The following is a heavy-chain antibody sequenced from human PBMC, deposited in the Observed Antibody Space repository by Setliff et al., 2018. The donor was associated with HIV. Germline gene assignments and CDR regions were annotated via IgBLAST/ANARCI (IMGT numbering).Heavy chain of an antibody. Sequence: GGSLRLSCTASGFNFATYTVTWVRQAPGKGLEWVGFIRNKAYGDSTKYAASVRGRFTISRDDSTHIAYLQMNSLKTEDTAVYYCTRDPQNFGLNDNNYYYFMDVWGKGTTVTVSS. V-gene: IGHV3-49*04. CDR1: GFNFATYT. D-gene: IGHD1-1*01. J-gene: IGHJ6*03. CDR3: TRDPQNFGLNDNNYYYFMDV. CDR2: IRNKAYGDST.